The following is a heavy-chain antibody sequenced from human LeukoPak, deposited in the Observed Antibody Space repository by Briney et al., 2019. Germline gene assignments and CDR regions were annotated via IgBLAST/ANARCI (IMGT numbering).Heavy chain of an antibody. CDR2: ISAYNGNT. D-gene: IGHD3-3*01. CDR1: GYTFTSYG. Sequence: ASVKVSCKAPGYTFTSYGISWVRQAPGQGLEWMGWISAYNGNTNYAQKLQGRVTMTTDTSTSTAYMELRSLRSDDTAVYYCAIGYDFWSGYEAFDIWGQGTMVTVSS. J-gene: IGHJ3*02. V-gene: IGHV1-18*01. CDR3: AIGYDFWSGYEAFDI.